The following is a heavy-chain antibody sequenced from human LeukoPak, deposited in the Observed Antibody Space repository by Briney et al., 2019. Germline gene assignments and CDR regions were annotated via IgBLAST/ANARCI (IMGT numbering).Heavy chain of an antibody. CDR2: ISSSSSYI. J-gene: IGHJ4*02. Sequence: GGSLRLSCAASGFTFSRFSMNWVRQAPGKGLEWVSSISSSSSYIYYADSVKGRFTISRDNAKNSLYLQMNSLRAEDAAVYYCARDQGYSNDVGHFDHWGQGTLVTVSS. CDR1: GFTFSRFS. D-gene: IGHD4-11*01. CDR3: ARDQGYSNDVGHFDH. V-gene: IGHV3-21*01.